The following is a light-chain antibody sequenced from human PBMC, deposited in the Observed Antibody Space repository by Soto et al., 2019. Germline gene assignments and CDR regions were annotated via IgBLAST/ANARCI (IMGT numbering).Light chain of an antibody. CDR2: KAS. Sequence: DILMTQSPSTLSASVGDRVTITCRASQSISSWLAWYQQKPGKAPKLLIYKASSLESGVPSRFSGSGSGPEFTLTICSLQPDDFATYYCQQYNSYSRSFGQGTKLEIK. CDR1: QSISSW. CDR3: QQYNSYSRS. J-gene: IGKJ2*01. V-gene: IGKV1-5*03.